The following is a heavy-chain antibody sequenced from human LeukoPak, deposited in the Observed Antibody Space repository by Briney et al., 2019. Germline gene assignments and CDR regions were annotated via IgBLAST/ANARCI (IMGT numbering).Heavy chain of an antibody. V-gene: IGHV4-39*01. Sequence: SETLSLTCTVSGGSISSSSYYWDWIGQPPGKGLEWIGSIYYSGSTYYNPSLKSRVTISVDTSKNQFSLKLSSVTAADTAVYYCARHSVTTLAFDIWGQGTMVTVSS. CDR1: GGSISSSSYY. CDR2: IYYSGST. D-gene: IGHD4-17*01. J-gene: IGHJ3*02. CDR3: ARHSVTTLAFDI.